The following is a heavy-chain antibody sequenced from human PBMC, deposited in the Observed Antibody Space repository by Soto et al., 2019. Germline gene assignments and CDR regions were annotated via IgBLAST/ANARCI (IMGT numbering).Heavy chain of an antibody. D-gene: IGHD3-10*01. Sequence: QVQLQQWGAGLLKPSETLSLTCAVYGGSFSGYYWSWIRQPPGKGLEWIGEINHSGSTNYNPSLKSRVTISVDTSKNQFSLKLSSVTAADTAVYYCARGLRGSGSYHGGYYYYYMDVWGKGTTVTVSS. V-gene: IGHV4-34*01. CDR2: INHSGST. J-gene: IGHJ6*03. CDR1: GGSFSGYY. CDR3: ARGLRGSGSYHGGYYYYYMDV.